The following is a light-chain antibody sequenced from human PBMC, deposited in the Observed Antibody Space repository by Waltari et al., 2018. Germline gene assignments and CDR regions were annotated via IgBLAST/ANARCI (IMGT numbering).Light chain of an antibody. CDR3: QHYVRLPAT. J-gene: IGKJ1*01. CDR2: GAS. CDR1: QSVSRS. Sequence: IVLTQSPGTLSLSPGERATLSCRASQSVSRSLAWYQQKPGQAPTLLIYGASTRATGIPDRFTGSGSGTDSSLTISSLEPEDFAIYFCQHYVRLPATFGQGTKVEIK. V-gene: IGKV3-20*01.